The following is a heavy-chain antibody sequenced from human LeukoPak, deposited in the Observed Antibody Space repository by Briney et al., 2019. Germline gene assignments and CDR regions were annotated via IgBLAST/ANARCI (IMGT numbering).Heavy chain of an antibody. CDR2: ISSSSSYI. D-gene: IGHD6-13*01. J-gene: IGHJ4*02. V-gene: IGHV3-21*01. CDR3: ARGVGMAAVGRFVNYFDY. CDR1: GLTFSGYT. Sequence: PGGSLRLSCAASGLTFSGYTMNWVRQAPGKGLEWVSSISSSSSYIYYADSVKGRFTIPRDNAKNSLYLQMNSLRAEDTAVYYCARGVGMAAVGRFVNYFDYWGQGTLVTVSS.